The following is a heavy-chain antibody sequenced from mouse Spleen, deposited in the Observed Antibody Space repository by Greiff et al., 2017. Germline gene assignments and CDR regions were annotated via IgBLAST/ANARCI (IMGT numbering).Heavy chain of an antibody. CDR1: GYSITSGYD. D-gene: IGHD2-4*01. CDR3: ARAGDYDEEFAY. J-gene: IGHJ3*01. Sequence: EVKLVESGPGMVKPSQSLSLTCTVTGYSITSGYDWHWIRHFPGNKLEWMGYISYSGSTNYNPSLKSRISITHDTSKNHFFLKLNSVTTEDTATYYCARAGDYDEEFAYWGQGTLVTVSA. V-gene: IGHV3-1*01. CDR2: ISYSGST.